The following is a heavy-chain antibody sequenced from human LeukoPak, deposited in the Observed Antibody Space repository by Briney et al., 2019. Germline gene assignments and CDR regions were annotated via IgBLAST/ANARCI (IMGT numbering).Heavy chain of an antibody. Sequence: RGESLKISCKGSGYSFTSYWIGWVRQMPGKGLEWMGIIYPGDSDTRYSPSFQGQVTISADKSISTAYLQWSSLKASDTAMYYCAKAPRVIMYSSGWIPPYYFDYWGQGTLVTVSS. CDR1: GYSFTSYW. CDR2: IYPGDSDT. V-gene: IGHV5-51*01. D-gene: IGHD6-19*01. CDR3: AKAPRVIMYSSGWIPPYYFDY. J-gene: IGHJ4*02.